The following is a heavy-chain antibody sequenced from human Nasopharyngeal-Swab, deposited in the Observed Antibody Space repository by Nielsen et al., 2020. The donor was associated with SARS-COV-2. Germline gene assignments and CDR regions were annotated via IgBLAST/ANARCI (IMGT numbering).Heavy chain of an antibody. V-gene: IGHV1-69*04. Sequence: SVKVSCKASGGTFSSYAISWVRQAPGQGLEWKGRIILILGIANYAQKFQGRVTITADKSTSTAYMELSSLRSEDTAVYYCAREYCSGGSCYGNYGMDVWGQGTTVTVSS. CDR3: AREYCSGGSCYGNYGMDV. CDR2: IILILGIA. CDR1: GGTFSSYA. D-gene: IGHD2-15*01. J-gene: IGHJ6*02.